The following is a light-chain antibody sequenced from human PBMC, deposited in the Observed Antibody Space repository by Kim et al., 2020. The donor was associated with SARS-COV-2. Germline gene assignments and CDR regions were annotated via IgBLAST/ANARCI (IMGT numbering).Light chain of an antibody. J-gene: IGLJ2*01. V-gene: IGLV1-51*01. Sequence: GTKVTIACSGSRSNMGNNYLSWYQQLPGTAPKLLIYDNNKRPSGIPDRFSGSKSGTSATLGITGLQTGDEADYYCGTWDSSLSAVVFGGGTQLTVL. CDR2: DNN. CDR3: GTWDSSLSAVV. CDR1: RSNMGNNY.